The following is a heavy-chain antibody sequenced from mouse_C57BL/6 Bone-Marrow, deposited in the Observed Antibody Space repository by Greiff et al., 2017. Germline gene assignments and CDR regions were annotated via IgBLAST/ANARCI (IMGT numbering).Heavy chain of an antibody. Sequence: EVQLQQSGPELVKPGASVKIPCKASGYTLTDYNMNWVKQSHGKSLEWIGVINPNNGGNIYNQKVKGKDTLTVYKSSSTAYMELRSLTSEDTAVYYCARGLLRSYWGQGTSVTVSS. CDR1: GYTLTDYN. D-gene: IGHD1-1*01. J-gene: IGHJ4*01. V-gene: IGHV1-18*01. CDR2: INPNNGGN. CDR3: ARGLLRSY.